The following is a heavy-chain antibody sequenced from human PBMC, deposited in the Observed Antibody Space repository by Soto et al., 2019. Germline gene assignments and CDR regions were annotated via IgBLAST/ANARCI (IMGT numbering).Heavy chain of an antibody. V-gene: IGHV3-23*01. D-gene: IGHD6-6*01. CDR2: ISGSGGST. J-gene: IGHJ4*02. CDR1: GFTFSSYA. CDR3: AKNRAQYSSSSLDY. Sequence: GGSLRLSCAASGFTFSSYAMSWVRQAPGKGLEWVSAISGSGGSTYYADSVKGRFTISRDNSKNTLYLQMNSLRAEDTAVYYCAKNRAQYSSSSLDYWGQGTLVTVSS.